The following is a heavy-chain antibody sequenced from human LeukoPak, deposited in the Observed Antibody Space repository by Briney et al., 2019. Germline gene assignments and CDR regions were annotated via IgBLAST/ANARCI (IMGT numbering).Heavy chain of an antibody. CDR2: IIPIFGTA. CDR1: GGTFSSYA. J-gene: IGHJ4*02. D-gene: IGHD1-26*01. V-gene: IGHV1-69*06. CDR3: ATVPSWDRSYNSFDY. Sequence: SVKVSCKASGGTFSSYAISWVRQAPGQGLEWMGGIIPIFGTANYAQKFQGRVTMTEDTSTDTAYMELSSLRSEDTAVYYCATVPSWDRSYNSFDYWGQGTLVTVSS.